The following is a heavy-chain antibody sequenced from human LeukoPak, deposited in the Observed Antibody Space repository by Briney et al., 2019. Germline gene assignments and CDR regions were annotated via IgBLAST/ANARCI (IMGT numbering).Heavy chain of an antibody. Sequence: PAGSLRLSCAASGFTFSSYAMSWVRQAPEKGLEWVSAISGSGGSTYYADSVKGRFTISRDNSKNRQYLQMNSLSAEDTDVYYCAAGKGPFYYDSSGYLGYWGQGTLVTVSS. CDR2: ISGSGGST. J-gene: IGHJ4*02. D-gene: IGHD3-22*01. CDR3: AAGKGPFYYDSSGYLGY. V-gene: IGHV3-23*01. CDR1: GFTFSSYA.